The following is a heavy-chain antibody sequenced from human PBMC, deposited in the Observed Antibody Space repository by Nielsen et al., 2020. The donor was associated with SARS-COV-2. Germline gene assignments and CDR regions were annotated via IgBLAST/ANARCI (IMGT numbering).Heavy chain of an antibody. V-gene: IGHV3-11*05. J-gene: IGHJ4*01. CDR2: ISSSSSYT. CDR1: GFTVSDSY. CDR3: AREGVGATRYFDY. Sequence: GESLKISGAASGFTVSDSYMSWIRQAPGKGREGISYISSSSSYTNYAESVKGRITIYRDNSKNSMYLQMNSLRAEDTAVYYCAREGVGATRYFDYWGPSTLVTVSS. D-gene: IGHD1-26*01.